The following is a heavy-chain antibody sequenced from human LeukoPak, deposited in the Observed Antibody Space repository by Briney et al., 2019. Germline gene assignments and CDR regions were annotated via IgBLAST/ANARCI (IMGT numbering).Heavy chain of an antibody. Sequence: GGSLRLSCAASGFTFSSYEMNWVRQAPGEGLEWVSYISSSGSTIYHADSVKGRFTISRDNAKNSLYLQMNSLRAEDTAVYYCARVNSNYYYGMDVWGKGTTVTVSS. D-gene: IGHD2-21*01. CDR3: ARVNSNYYYGMDV. V-gene: IGHV3-48*03. J-gene: IGHJ6*04. CDR2: ISSSGSTI. CDR1: GFTFSSYE.